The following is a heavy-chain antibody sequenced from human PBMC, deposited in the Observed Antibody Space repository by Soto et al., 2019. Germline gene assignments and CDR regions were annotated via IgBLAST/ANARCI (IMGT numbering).Heavy chain of an antibody. D-gene: IGHD2-21*01. Sequence: GGSLRVSCAASGFTFSSYAMHWVRQAPGKGLEYVSAITSNGGNTDYASSVKGRFTISRDNSKNTLYLQMGSLRAEDMAVYYCARRIPFGYGMDVWGQGTTVTVS. CDR1: GFTFSSYA. J-gene: IGHJ6*02. V-gene: IGHV3-64*01. CDR3: ARRIPFGYGMDV. CDR2: ITSNGGNT.